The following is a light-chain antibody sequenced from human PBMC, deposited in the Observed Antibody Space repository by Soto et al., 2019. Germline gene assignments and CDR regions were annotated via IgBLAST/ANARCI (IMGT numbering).Light chain of an antibody. CDR1: GSNIGNNY. V-gene: IGLV1-47*01. Sequence: QSVLTQPPSASGTPGQRVTISCSGSGSNIGNNYVYWYQHLPGTAPKLLIYRNNQRPSGVPDRFSGSKSGTSASLAISGLRSDDETDYYCAAWDDTLNGPAFGGGTKLTVL. CDR3: AAWDDTLNGPA. CDR2: RNN. J-gene: IGLJ2*01.